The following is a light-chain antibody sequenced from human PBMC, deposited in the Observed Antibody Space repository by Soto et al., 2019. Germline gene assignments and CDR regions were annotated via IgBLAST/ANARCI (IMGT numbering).Light chain of an antibody. CDR3: ASYGSGATYV. CDR2: EVS. J-gene: IGLJ1*01. Sequence: QSALTQPASVSGSPGQSITISCTGTSSDVGGYNYVSWYQLHPGKAPKLMIHEVSERPSGVSNRFSGSKSGNTASLTISGLQVEDEADYYCASYGSGATYVFGGGTKVTVL. CDR1: SSDVGGYNY. V-gene: IGLV2-14*01.